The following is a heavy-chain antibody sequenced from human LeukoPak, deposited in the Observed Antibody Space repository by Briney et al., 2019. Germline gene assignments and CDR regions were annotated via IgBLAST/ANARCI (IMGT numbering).Heavy chain of an antibody. V-gene: IGHV4-4*07. CDR3: AREHIVEYYYYYGMDV. CDR1: GGSISSYY. CDR2: IYTSGST. J-gene: IGHJ6*02. Sequence: PSETLSLTCTVSGGSISSYYWSWIRQPAGKGLEWIGRIYTSGSTNYNPSLKSRVTMSVDTSKNQFSLKLSSVTAADTAVYYCAREHIVEYYYYYGMDVWGQGTTVTVSS. D-gene: IGHD2-21*01.